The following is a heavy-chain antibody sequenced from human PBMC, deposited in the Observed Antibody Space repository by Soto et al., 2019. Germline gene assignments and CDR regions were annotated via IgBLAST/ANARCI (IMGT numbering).Heavy chain of an antibody. J-gene: IGHJ4*02. CDR2: ISVDGGST. CDR1: GFTLSDYW. Sequence: EVQLVESGGGLVQPGGSLRLSCAASGFTLSDYWMHWVRQVPGKGLLWVSRISVDGGSTTYADSVKGRFTISRDNARNTLYLQMDTLRAEDTAVYYCAGAPEQRPIDYWGQGSLVTVSS. V-gene: IGHV3-74*03. CDR3: AGAPEQRPIDY. D-gene: IGHD6-19*01.